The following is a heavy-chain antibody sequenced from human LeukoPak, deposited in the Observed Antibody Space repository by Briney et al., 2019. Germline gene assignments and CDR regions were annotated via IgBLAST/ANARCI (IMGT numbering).Heavy chain of an antibody. CDR1: GYTFTSYG. CDR2: ISAYNGNT. V-gene: IGHV1-18*01. J-gene: IGHJ6*03. CDR3: ARIMQLWPLYYMDV. Sequence: ASVKVSCKASGYTFTSYGISWVRQAPGQGLEWMGWISAYNGNTNYAQKLQGRVTMTTDTSTSTAYMELRSLRSDDTAVYYCARIMQLWPLYYMDVWGKGTTVTVSS. D-gene: IGHD5-18*01.